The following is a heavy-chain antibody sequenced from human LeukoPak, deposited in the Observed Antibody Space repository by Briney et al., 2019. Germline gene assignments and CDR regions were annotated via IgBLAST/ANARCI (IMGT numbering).Heavy chain of an antibody. CDR1: GYSFTSYW. D-gene: IGHD3-9*01. CDR3: ARQLRYFDWLIDY. Sequence: GESLKISCKGSGYSFTSYWIGWVRQMPGKGLEWMGIIYPGDSDTRYSPSFQGQVTISADKSTTTAYLQWSSLKASDTAMYYCARQLRYFDWLIDYWGQGTLVTVPS. J-gene: IGHJ4*02. V-gene: IGHV5-51*01. CDR2: IYPGDSDT.